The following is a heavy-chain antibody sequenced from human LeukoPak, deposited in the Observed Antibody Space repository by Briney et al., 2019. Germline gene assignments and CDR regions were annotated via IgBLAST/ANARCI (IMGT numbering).Heavy chain of an antibody. CDR3: SRDLIAAATTRRSYYFDC. CDR2: ISYDGNNK. CDR1: GFTFRSYG. D-gene: IGHD6-13*01. J-gene: IGHJ4*02. Sequence: PGGSLRLSCAASGFTFRSYGMHWVRQAPGKGLEWVAVISYDGNNKHYADSVKGRFTISRDDSKNTLYLEMNSLRAEDTAVYYCSRDLIAAATTRRSYYFDCWGQGTLVTVSS. V-gene: IGHV3-30*03.